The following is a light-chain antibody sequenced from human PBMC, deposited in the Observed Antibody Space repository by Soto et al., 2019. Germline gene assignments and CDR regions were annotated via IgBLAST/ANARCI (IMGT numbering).Light chain of an antibody. CDR1: SSDVGSYTF. CDR2: EAT. Sequence: QSALTQPASVSGSPGQSITISCTGSSSDVGSYTFVSWYQHHPGKAPKLMIYEATKRPSGVSHRFSGSKSGNTASLTISGLQAEDEGEYYWCAYAGSMTWVFGGGTKLTV. J-gene: IGLJ3*02. V-gene: IGLV2-23*01. CDR3: CAYAGSMTWV.